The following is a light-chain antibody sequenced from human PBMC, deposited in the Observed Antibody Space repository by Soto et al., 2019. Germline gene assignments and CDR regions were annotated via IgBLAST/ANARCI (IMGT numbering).Light chain of an antibody. CDR2: DAS. CDR1: QSVSSY. Sequence: EIVLTQSPATLSLSPGERATLSCRASQSVSSYLAWYQQKPGQAPRLLIYDASNRATGIPARFSGSGSGTDFTLTISSLEPEDFAEYYCQQYGSSPLTCGGGT. J-gene: IGKJ4*01. CDR3: QQYGSSPLT. V-gene: IGKV3-11*01.